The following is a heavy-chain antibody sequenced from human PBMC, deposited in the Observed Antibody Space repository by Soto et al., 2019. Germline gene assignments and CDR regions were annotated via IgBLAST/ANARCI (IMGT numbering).Heavy chain of an antibody. J-gene: IGHJ6*03. Sequence: PGGSLRLSCAASGFTFSSYWMSWVRQAPGKGLEWVANIKQDGSEKYYVDYVKGRFTISRDNANNLLFLQMNSLSAEDTAVYYCARARDGAMANYYYYYYMDVWGKGTTVTVSS. CDR1: GFTFSSYW. CDR2: IKQDGSEK. D-gene: IGHD5-18*01. V-gene: IGHV3-7*01. CDR3: ARARDGAMANYYYYYYMDV.